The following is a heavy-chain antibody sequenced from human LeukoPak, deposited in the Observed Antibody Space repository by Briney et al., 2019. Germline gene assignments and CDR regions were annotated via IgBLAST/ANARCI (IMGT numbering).Heavy chain of an antibody. CDR1: GYRFSSYW. J-gene: IGHJ4*02. CDR2: IYPGDSDT. Sequence: GESLKISCKGSGYRFSSYWIGWARQMPGKGLEWMGIIYPGDSDTRYSPSFQGQVTMSADKSTNTAYLQWSRLKASDTAMYYCARRRGSQRDFDYWGQGTLVTVSS. D-gene: IGHD2-2*01. CDR3: ARRRGSQRDFDY. V-gene: IGHV5-51*01.